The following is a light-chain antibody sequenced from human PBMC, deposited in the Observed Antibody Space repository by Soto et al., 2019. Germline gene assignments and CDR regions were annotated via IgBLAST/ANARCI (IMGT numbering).Light chain of an antibody. CDR2: RAS. CDR1: QSVSSRF. V-gene: IGKV3-20*01. Sequence: EIVLTQSPATLSLSPGERATLSCRASQSVSSRFFAWYQQKPGQAPRVVIYRASRRATGIPDRFSGSGSGTDFTIIIDRLEPEDFAMYYCQQYDSSRTFGQGTKVEMK. J-gene: IGKJ1*01. CDR3: QQYDSSRT.